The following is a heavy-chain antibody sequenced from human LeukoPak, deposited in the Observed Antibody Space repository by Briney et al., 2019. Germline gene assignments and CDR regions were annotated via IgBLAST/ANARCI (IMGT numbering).Heavy chain of an antibody. CDR3: ARAFGCSGTSCHARWGYYYYAMDV. CDR2: VSYDETNK. V-gene: IGHV3-30-3*01. CDR1: ASTFSNDA. D-gene: IGHD2-2*01. Sequence: GGSLRLSCAASASTFSNDAIHWVRQAPGKGLEWVAVVSYDETNKYYADSVRGRFTISRDNSKNTVYLQMSSLRAEDTAMYYCARAFGCSGTSCHARWGYYYYAMDVWGQGTTVTVSS. J-gene: IGHJ6*02.